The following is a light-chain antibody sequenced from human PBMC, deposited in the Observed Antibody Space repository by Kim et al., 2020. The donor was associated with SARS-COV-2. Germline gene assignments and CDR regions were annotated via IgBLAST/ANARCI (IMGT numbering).Light chain of an antibody. CDR2: GAS. CDR3: QQYNNWPPLT. Sequence: EIVMTQSPATLSVSPGERATLSCRASQGVSTNLAWYQQKSGQAPRLLIYGASTRATGIPARFSGSGSGTEFTLTISSLQSEDFAVYYCQQYNNWPPLTFGGGTKVDIK. J-gene: IGKJ4*01. CDR1: QGVSTN. V-gene: IGKV3-15*01.